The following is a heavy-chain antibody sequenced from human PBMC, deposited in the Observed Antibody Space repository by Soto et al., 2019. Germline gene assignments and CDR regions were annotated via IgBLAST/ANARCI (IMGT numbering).Heavy chain of an antibody. V-gene: IGHV4-31*03. J-gene: IGHJ4*02. CDR2: IYYSGST. CDR1: GGSISSGGYY. CDR3: ARDRAYGSGHFDY. Sequence: SETLSLTCTVSGGSISSGGYYWSWIRQHPGKGLEWIGYIYYSGSTYYNPSLKSRVTISVDTSKNQFSLKLSSVTAADTAVYYCARDRAYGSGHFDYWGQGTLVTVXS. D-gene: IGHD3-10*01.